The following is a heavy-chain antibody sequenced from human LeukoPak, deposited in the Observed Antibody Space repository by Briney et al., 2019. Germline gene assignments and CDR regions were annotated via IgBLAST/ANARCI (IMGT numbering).Heavy chain of an antibody. D-gene: IGHD3-10*01. Sequence: GGSLRLSCAASGFTFSHYGIHWVRQAPGKGLEWVAFIRYDGSNEYYADSVKGRFTISRDNSKNTLYLQMNSLRAEDTAVYYCAKESMVRGVIDYYMDVWGKGTTVIISS. CDR3: AKESMVRGVIDYYMDV. CDR2: IRYDGSNE. J-gene: IGHJ6*03. CDR1: GFTFSHYG. V-gene: IGHV3-30*02.